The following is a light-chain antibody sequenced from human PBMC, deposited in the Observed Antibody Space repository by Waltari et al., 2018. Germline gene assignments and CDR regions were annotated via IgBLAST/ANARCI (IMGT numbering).Light chain of an antibody. CDR2: EVS. CDR1: SSDAGGYNY. V-gene: IGLV2-14*01. CDR3: SSYTSSSWSV. J-gene: IGLJ1*01. Sequence: QSALTQPASVSGSPGQSITISCTGTSSDAGGYNYVSWYQQHPGKAPKLMIYEVSNRPSGVSNRFSGSKSGNTASLTISGLQAEDEADYYCSSYTSSSWSVFGTGTKVTVL.